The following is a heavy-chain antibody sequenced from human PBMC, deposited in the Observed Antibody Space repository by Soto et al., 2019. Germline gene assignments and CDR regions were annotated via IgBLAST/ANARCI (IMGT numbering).Heavy chain of an antibody. D-gene: IGHD2-2*01. CDR1: GFTFSSYS. V-gene: IGHV3-48*01. J-gene: IGHJ6*03. CDR2: ISSSSSTI. Sequence: SGGSLRLSCAASGFTFSSYSMNWVRQAPGKGLEWVSYISSSSSTIYYADSVKGRFTISRDNAKNSLYLQMNSLRAEDTAVYYWARAPRGPALHMDVWGKGTTVTVSS. CDR3: ARAPRGPALHMDV.